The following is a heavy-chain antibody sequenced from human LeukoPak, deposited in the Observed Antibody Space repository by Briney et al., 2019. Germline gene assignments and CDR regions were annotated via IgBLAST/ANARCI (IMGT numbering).Heavy chain of an antibody. D-gene: IGHD3-16*01. CDR2: INPNSGGT. V-gene: IGHV1-2*02. Sequence: ASVKVSCKASGYTFTGYYMHWVRQAPGQGLEWMGWINPNSGGTNYAQKFQGRVTMTRDTSISTAYMELSRLRSDDTAVHYCARDLPQGGEIDYWGQGTLVTVSS. J-gene: IGHJ4*02. CDR1: GYTFTGYY. CDR3: ARDLPQGGEIDY.